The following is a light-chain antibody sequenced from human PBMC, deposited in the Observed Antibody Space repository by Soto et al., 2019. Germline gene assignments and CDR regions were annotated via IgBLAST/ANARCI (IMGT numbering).Light chain of an antibody. CDR3: HQYGNWPFT. CDR2: GAS. V-gene: IGKV3-15*01. Sequence: EILMTQSSATLSVSPGERATLSCRASQSISSNLAWYQQKPGQAPRLLIYGASMRATGVPARFSGSGSGTDFTLRINSLQSEDFAVYYCHQYGNWPFTFGPGTKVDIK. J-gene: IGKJ3*01. CDR1: QSISSN.